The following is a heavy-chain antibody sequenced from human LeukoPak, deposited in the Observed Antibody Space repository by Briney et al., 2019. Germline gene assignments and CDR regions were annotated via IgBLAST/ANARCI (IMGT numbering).Heavy chain of an antibody. D-gene: IGHD3-22*01. V-gene: IGHV3-23*01. CDR1: GITLSNYG. J-gene: IGHJ4*02. CDR2: ISDSGGST. Sequence: GGSLRLSCSVSGITLSNYGMSWVRQAPGKGREWVAGISDSGGSTNYADCVKGRFTISRDNPKNTLYLQMNSLRAEDTAVYFCAKRGVVSRVILVGFHKEAYYFDSWGQGALVTVSS. CDR3: AKRGVVSRVILVGFHKEAYYFDS.